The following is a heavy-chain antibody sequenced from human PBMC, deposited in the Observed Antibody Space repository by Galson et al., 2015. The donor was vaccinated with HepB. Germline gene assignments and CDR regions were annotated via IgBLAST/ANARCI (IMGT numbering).Heavy chain of an antibody. CDR1: GFTVSSNF. CDR3: ARGGGDGYNSFDAFDI. V-gene: IGHV3-66*01. Sequence: SLRLSCAASGFTVSSNFMSWVRQAPGKGLEWVSVIYSGGSTYYADSVKGRFTISRDNSKNTLYLQMNSLRAEDTAVYYCARGGGDGYNSFDAFDIWGQGTMVTVSS. CDR2: IYSGGST. J-gene: IGHJ3*02. D-gene: IGHD5-24*01.